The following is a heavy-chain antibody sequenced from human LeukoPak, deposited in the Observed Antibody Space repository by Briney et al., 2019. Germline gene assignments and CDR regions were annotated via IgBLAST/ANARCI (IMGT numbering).Heavy chain of an antibody. Sequence: SVKVSRKASGGTFSSYAISWVRQAPGQGLEWMGGIIPIFGTANYAQKFQGRVTITADESTSTAYMELSSLRSEDTAVYYCARLRSDGYNGIIDYWGQGTLVTVSS. J-gene: IGHJ4*02. CDR1: GGTFSSYA. CDR3: ARLRSDGYNGIIDY. D-gene: IGHD5-24*01. CDR2: IIPIFGTA. V-gene: IGHV1-69*13.